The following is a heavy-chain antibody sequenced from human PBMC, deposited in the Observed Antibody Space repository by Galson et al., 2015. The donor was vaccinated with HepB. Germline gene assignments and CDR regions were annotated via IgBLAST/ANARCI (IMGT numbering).Heavy chain of an antibody. CDR1: GFTFSYYW. Sequence: SLRLSCAASGFTFSYYWMNWVRQAPGKGLEWVANINEDGSEKYYVDSVRGRFSISRDNAARSLYLQMNSLRAEDTAVYYCARAPDFDYWGQGTLVTVSS. J-gene: IGHJ4*02. CDR2: INEDGSEK. V-gene: IGHV3-7*03. CDR3: ARAPDFDY.